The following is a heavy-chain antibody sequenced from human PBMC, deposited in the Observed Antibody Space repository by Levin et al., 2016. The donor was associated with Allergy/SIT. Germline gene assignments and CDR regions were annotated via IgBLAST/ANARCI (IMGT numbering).Heavy chain of an antibody. J-gene: IGHJ4*02. CDR3: AREGYSSGWYISYYFDY. Sequence: GGSLRLSCAASGFTFSSYWMSWVRQAPGKGLEWVANIKQDGSEKYYVDSVKGRFTISRDNAKNSLYLQMNSLRAEDTAVYYCAREGYSSGWYISYYFDYWGQGTLVTVSS. CDR1: GFTFSSYW. D-gene: IGHD6-19*01. V-gene: IGHV3-7*03. CDR2: IKQDGSEK.